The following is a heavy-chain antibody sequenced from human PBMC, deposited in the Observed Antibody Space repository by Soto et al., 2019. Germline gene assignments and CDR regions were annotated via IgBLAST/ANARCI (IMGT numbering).Heavy chain of an antibody. V-gene: IGHV1-69*01. CDR2: IIPIFGTA. J-gene: IGHJ4*02. D-gene: IGHD3-3*01. CDR1: GGTFSSYA. CDR3: AMCITIFGVDSNYSDY. Sequence: QVQLVQSGAEVKKPGSSAKVSCKASGGTFSSYAISWVRQAPGQGLEWMGGIIPIFGTANYAQKFQGRVTIIADESTSTAYMELSSLRSEDTAVYYCAMCITIFGVDSNYSDYWGQGTLVTVSS.